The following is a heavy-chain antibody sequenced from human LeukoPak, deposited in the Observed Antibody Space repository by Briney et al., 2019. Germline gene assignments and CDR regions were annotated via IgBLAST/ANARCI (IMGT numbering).Heavy chain of an antibody. V-gene: IGHV4-59*11. D-gene: IGHD3-22*01. CDR3: ARGPTGSASSGYNAFDL. CDR2: IYYSGNT. J-gene: IGHJ3*01. CDR1: GGSISSHY. Sequence: SETLSLTCTVSGGSISSHYWGWIRQPPGKGLEWIGYIYYSGNTNYNPSLKSRVTISVDTSKNQFSLKLSSVTAADTAVYYCARGPTGSASSGYNAFDLWGQGTMVTVSS.